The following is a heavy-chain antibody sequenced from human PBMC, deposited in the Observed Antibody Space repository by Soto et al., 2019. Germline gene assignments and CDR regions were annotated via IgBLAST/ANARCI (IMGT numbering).Heavy chain of an antibody. CDR1: GYTFTTYG. V-gene: IGHV1-18*01. J-gene: IGHJ6*01. CDR3: ARDADRYCCNGVCNQGYYYNSMDV. CDR2: ISAYNGDT. D-gene: IGHD2-8*01. Sequence: APVEVTCKAPGYTFTTYGISWVRQAHGKGLEWMGWISAYNGDTNYEQKLQARVTMTTDTSTTTAYMELRSLRYDDTAVYYCARDADRYCCNGVCNQGYYYNSMDVWGQHTTGTVAS.